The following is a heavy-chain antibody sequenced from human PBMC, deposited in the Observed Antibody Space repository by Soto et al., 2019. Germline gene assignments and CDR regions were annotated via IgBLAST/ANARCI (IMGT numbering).Heavy chain of an antibody. J-gene: IGHJ4*02. V-gene: IGHV3-23*01. CDR3: AKARCTTSNCYVPDY. CDR1: GFSFSTYT. D-gene: IGHD2-8*01. CDR2: ISGSGGSP. Sequence: GGSLRLSCAASGFSFSTYTMSWVRRAPGKGLEWVSTISGSGGSPSYADSVQGRFTISRDNPKKTLYLQMNSLRAEDTAVYYCAKARCTTSNCYVPDYWGQGTLVTVSS.